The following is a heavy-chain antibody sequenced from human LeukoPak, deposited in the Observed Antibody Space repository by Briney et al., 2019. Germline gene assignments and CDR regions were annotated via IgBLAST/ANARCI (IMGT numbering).Heavy chain of an antibody. J-gene: IGHJ4*02. CDR1: GFIFSDYD. CDR3: AKLSRLAPSDY. Sequence: GGSLRLSCAASGFIFSDYDMHWVRQAPGKGLEWVAVISYDGRDKNYADPVKGRFTISRDNSKNTLYLQMNSLRPVDTAVYYCAKLSRLAPSDYWGQGTLVTVSS. V-gene: IGHV3-30*18. CDR2: ISYDGRDK. D-gene: IGHD1-1*01.